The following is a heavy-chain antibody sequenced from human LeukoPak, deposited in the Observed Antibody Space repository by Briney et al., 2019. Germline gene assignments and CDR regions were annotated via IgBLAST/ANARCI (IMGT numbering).Heavy chain of an antibody. D-gene: IGHD6-19*01. J-gene: IGHJ5*02. CDR1: GYTFTGYY. Sequence: GASVKVSCKASGYTFTGYYMHWVRQAPGQGLEWMGWINPNSGGTNYAQKFQGRVTMTRDTSISTAYMELSRLRSDDTAVYYCARDPWSSGFPWFDPWGQGTLVTVSS. CDR2: INPNSGGT. V-gene: IGHV1-2*02. CDR3: ARDPWSSGFPWFDP.